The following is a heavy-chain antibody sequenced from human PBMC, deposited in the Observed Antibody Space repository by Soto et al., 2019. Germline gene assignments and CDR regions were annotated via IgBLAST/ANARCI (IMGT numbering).Heavy chain of an antibody. D-gene: IGHD1-1*01. J-gene: IGHJ5*02. CDR1: GGSISSGGYS. CDR2: IYHSGST. Sequence: QLQLQESGSGLVKPSQTLSLTCAVSGGSISSGGYSWSWIRQPPVKGLEWIGYIYHSGSTYYNPSLKSRVTISVDRSKNLFSLKLRSVTSADTAVYYCARVRYNWNEEMRWFDPWGQGTLVTVSS. CDR3: ARVRYNWNEEMRWFDP. V-gene: IGHV4-30-2*01.